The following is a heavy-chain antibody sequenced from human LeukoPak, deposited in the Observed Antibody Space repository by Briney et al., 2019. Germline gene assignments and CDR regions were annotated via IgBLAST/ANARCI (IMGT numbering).Heavy chain of an antibody. V-gene: IGHV1-2*04. J-gene: IGHJ3*02. CDR2: INPNSGGT. Sequence: ASVKVSCKASGYTFTGYYMHWVRQAPGQGLEWMGWINPNSGGTNYAQKFQGWVTMTRDTSISTAYMELSRLRSDDTAVYYCARAIAVAVEDAFDTWGQGTMVTVSS. D-gene: IGHD6-19*01. CDR3: ARAIAVAVEDAFDT. CDR1: GYTFTGYY.